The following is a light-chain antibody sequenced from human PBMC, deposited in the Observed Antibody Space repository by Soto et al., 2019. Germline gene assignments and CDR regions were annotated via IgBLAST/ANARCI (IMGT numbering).Light chain of an antibody. CDR1: QSVSSSY. CDR2: GAS. J-gene: IGKJ4*01. Sequence: EIVLTQSPGTLSLSPGERATLSCRASQSVSSSYLAWYQQKPGQAPSLLIYGASSRATGIPDRFSGSGSGTDFTLTISRLEPDDFAVYYCQQYGSSPGTFGGGTKVEIK. V-gene: IGKV3-20*01. CDR3: QQYGSSPGT.